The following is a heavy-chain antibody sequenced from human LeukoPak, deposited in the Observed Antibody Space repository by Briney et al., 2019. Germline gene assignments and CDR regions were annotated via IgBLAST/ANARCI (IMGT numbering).Heavy chain of an antibody. J-gene: IGHJ4*02. Sequence: GSLRLSCAASGFTVSSNYMSWVRQAPGKGLDWASVNHTGGITYYADSVKGRFTISRDNSKNTLHLQMKSLRAEDTAVYYCARGSRFGGYSYEYYFDYWGQGILVNVSS. CDR2: NHTGGIT. CDR1: GFTVSSNY. D-gene: IGHD5-18*01. CDR3: ARGSRFGGYSYEYYFDY. V-gene: IGHV3-66*01.